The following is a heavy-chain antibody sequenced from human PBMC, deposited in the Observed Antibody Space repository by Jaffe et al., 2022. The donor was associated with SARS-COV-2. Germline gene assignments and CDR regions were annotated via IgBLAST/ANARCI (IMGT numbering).Heavy chain of an antibody. CDR3: ARIMRYSGSSTGAFDI. J-gene: IGHJ3*02. V-gene: IGHV2-70*01. Sequence: QVTLRESGPALVKPTQTLTLTCTFSGFSLSTSGMCVSWIRQPPGKALEWLALIDWDDDKYYSTSLKTRLTISKDTSKNQVVLTMTNMDPVDTATYYCARIMRYSGSSTGAFDIWGQGTMVTVSS. D-gene: IGHD1-26*01. CDR1: GFSLSTSGMC. CDR2: IDWDDDK.